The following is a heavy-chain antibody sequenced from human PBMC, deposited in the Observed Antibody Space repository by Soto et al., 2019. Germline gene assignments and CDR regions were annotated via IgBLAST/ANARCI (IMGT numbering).Heavy chain of an antibody. D-gene: IGHD3-22*01. Sequence: GGSLRLSCAASGFRLYNYAMSWVRQAPGKGLEWVSAISGGGDSTYYADSVKGRFTISRDNSKNTLYLKMNSLRAEDTAVYYSAKCKTTIGIEVAPGFDYWGQGTLVTVSS. V-gene: IGHV3-23*01. CDR3: AKCKTTIGIEVAPGFDY. J-gene: IGHJ4*02. CDR2: ISGGGDST. CDR1: GFRLYNYA.